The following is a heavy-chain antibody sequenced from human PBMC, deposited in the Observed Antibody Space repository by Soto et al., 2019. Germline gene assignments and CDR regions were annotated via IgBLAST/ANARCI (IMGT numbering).Heavy chain of an antibody. D-gene: IGHD6-19*01. CDR1: GGSFSGYY. V-gene: IGHV4-34*01. CDR3: ARGPFRYSSGWYVGDYYYYGMDV. CDR2: INHSGST. J-gene: IGHJ6*02. Sequence: PSETLSLTCAVYGGSFSGYYWSWIRQPPGKGLEWIGEINHSGSTNYNPSLKSRVTISVDTSNNQFSLKLSSVTAADTAVYYCARGPFRYSSGWYVGDYYYYGMDVWGQGTTVTVSS.